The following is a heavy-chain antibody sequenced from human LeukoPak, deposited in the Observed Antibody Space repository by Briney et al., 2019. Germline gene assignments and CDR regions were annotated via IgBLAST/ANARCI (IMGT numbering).Heavy chain of an antibody. CDR1: GFTFDDYG. D-gene: IGHD6-13*01. CDR2: INWNGGST. CDR3: ARGCSAGTPHNWFDP. V-gene: IGHV3-20*04. J-gene: IGHJ5*02. Sequence: GGSLRLSCAASGFTFDDYGMSWVRQAPGKGLEWVSGINWNGGSTGYADSVKGRFTISRDNAKNSLYLQMNSLRAEDTAVYYCARGCSAGTPHNWFDPWGQGTLVTVSS.